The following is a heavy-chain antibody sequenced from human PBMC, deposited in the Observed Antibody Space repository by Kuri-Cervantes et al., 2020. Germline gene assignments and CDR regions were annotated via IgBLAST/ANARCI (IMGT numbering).Heavy chain of an antibody. CDR2: INPNSGGT. CDR1: GYTFTGYY. V-gene: IGHV1-2*02. Sequence: ASVKVSCKASGYTFTGYYMHWVRQAPGQGLEWMGWINPNSGGTNYAQKFQGRVTMTRDTSISTAYMELSRLRSEDTAVYYCARDLDYYDSSGYSHAFDIWGQGTMVTVSS. J-gene: IGHJ3*02. CDR3: ARDLDYYDSSGYSHAFDI. D-gene: IGHD3-22*01.